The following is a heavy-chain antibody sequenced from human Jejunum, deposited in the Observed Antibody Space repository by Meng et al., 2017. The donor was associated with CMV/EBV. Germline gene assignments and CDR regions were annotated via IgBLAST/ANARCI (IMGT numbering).Heavy chain of an antibody. CDR1: FTTYW. Sequence: FTTYWLGWVRHLPGNVLEWMGIILPSNSATRYSPSFEGQVTMSAGKSRSTAYLEWSSLQASDSGMYYCARQDYFGSGTYHHWFDPWGPGTLVTVSS. J-gene: IGHJ5*02. D-gene: IGHD3-10*01. CDR3: ARQDYFGSGTYHHWFDP. V-gene: IGHV5-51*01. CDR2: ILPSNSAT.